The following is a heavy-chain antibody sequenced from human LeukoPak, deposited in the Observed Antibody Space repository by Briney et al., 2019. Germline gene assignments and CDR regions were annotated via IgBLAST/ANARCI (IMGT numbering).Heavy chain of an antibody. CDR2: IRYDGSNK. D-gene: IGHD2/OR15-2a*01. CDR1: GFTFSSYS. J-gene: IGHJ4*02. Sequence: SGGSLRLSCAASGFTFSSYSMNWVRQAPGKGLEWVAFIRYDGSNKYYADSVKGRFTISRDNSKNTLYLQMNSLKTEDTAVYYCAKEEDFHFDYWGQGTLVTVSS. V-gene: IGHV3-30*02. CDR3: AKEEDFHFDY.